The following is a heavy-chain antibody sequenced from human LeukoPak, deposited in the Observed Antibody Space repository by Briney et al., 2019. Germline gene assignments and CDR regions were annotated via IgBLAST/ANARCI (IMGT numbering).Heavy chain of an antibody. CDR2: INPNSGGT. CDR3: ARAVRTVGATRRIDY. J-gene: IGHJ4*02. CDR1: GYTFTGYY. D-gene: IGHD1-26*01. Sequence: ASVKVSCKASGYTFTGYYMHWVRQVPGQGLEWMGWINPNSGGTSYAQKFQGRVTMTRDTSISTAYMELSRLRSDDTAVYYCARAVRTVGATRRIDYWGQGTLVTVSS. V-gene: IGHV1-2*02.